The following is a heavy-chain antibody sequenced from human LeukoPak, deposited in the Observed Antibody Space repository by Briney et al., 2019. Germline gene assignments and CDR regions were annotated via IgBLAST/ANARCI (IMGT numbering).Heavy chain of an antibody. CDR3: ARECSFDYGDCIDWYFDL. Sequence: PSETLSLTCTVPGGSICISSYYWGWGRQPPGRGLGWIGSIYYCGSTYYNPTLKSRVTISVDTSKNQFSLKLSSVTAADTAVYYCARECSFDYGDCIDWYFDLWGRGTLVTVSS. CDR2: IYYCGST. CDR1: GGSICISSYY. J-gene: IGHJ2*01. D-gene: IGHD4-17*01. V-gene: IGHV4-39*07.